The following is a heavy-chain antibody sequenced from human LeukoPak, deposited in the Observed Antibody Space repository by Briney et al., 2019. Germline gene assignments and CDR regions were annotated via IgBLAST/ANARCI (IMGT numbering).Heavy chain of an antibody. V-gene: IGHV1-8*03. J-gene: IGHJ6*03. CDR1: GGTFSSYA. CDR3: ARAPTRIAAAGMWFGYYYYYMDV. CDR2: MNPNSGNT. D-gene: IGHD6-13*01. Sequence: ASVKVSCKASGGTFSSYAINWVRQATGQGLEWMGWMNPNSGNTGYAQKFQGRVTITRNTSISTAYMELSSLRSEDTAVYYCARAPTRIAAAGMWFGYYYYYMDVWGKGTTVTVSS.